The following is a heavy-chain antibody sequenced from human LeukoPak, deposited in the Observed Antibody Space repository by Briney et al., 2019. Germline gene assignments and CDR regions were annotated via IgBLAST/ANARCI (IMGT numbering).Heavy chain of an antibody. V-gene: IGHV3-23*01. Sequence: GGSLRLSCAASGFTFSSYAIHWVRQAPGKGLEWFSVISGSGNDIFYADSVAGRFIISRDNSKSTLYLQMNSLRAEDTAVYYCAKDYITPYSSSWYPYFDYWGQGTLVTVSS. CDR3: AKDYITPYSSSWYPYFDY. J-gene: IGHJ4*02. D-gene: IGHD6-13*01. CDR2: ISGSGNDI. CDR1: GFTFSSYA.